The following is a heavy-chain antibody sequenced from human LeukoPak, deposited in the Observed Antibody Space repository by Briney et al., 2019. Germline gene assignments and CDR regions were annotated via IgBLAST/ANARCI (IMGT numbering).Heavy chain of an antibody. CDR3: ARYFCSGGICRYFDL. CDR2: IYYGGSS. V-gene: IGHV4-59*01. D-gene: IGHD2-15*01. Sequence: SETLSLTCTVSGGSISSYYWSWIRQPPGKGLKWMGSIYYGGSSNHHPSLKSRVTISVDTSKNQFSLKLSSVTAADTAVYYCARYFCSGGICRYFDLWGRGTLVTVSS. J-gene: IGHJ2*01. CDR1: GGSISSYY.